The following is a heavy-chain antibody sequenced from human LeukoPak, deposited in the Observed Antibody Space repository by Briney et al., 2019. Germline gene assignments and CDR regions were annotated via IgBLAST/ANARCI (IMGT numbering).Heavy chain of an antibody. CDR3: VRAPRDSSTMLDY. Sequence: RASVKVSCKASGYTFTTYWIQWVRQAPGQGLEWVALINPNDGSTTYAHKFQGRVTTTRDTSTSTVYMDLSRLTSEDTAVYYCVRAPRDSSTMLDYWGQGTLVTVSS. D-gene: IGHD6-13*01. CDR1: GYTFTTYW. J-gene: IGHJ4*02. CDR2: INPNDGST. V-gene: IGHV1-46*01.